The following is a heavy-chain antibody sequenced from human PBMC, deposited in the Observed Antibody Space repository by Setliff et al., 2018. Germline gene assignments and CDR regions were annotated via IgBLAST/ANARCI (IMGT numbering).Heavy chain of an antibody. CDR1: GFTFSDYY. V-gene: IGHV3-11*04. J-gene: IGHJ3*02. CDR2: ITSSGDTM. D-gene: IGHD3-22*01. CDR3: VRELRVIVGVGIQGVFDI. Sequence: GGSLRLSCATSGFTFSDYYMSWIRQTPGKGLEWVAYITSSGDTMNYADSVKGRFTISRDNAKKSLYLQMDSLRAEDTAVYYCVRELRVIVGVGIQGVFDIWGQGTMVTVSS.